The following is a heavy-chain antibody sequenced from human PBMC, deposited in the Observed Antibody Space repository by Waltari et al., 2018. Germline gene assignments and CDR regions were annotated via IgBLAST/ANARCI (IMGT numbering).Heavy chain of an antibody. V-gene: IGHV1-69*01. D-gene: IGHD6-6*01. CDR3: ATVRAARPY. Sequence: QVQLVQSGAEVKKPGSSVKVSCKVSGSTFSNFAISWVRQAPGQGLEWMGGIIPKFGAASYAQGFQDRVTITADGSTTTVYMDVTSLRSDDTAVYYCATVRAARPYWGQGTLVTVSS. CDR2: IIPKFGAA. J-gene: IGHJ4*02. CDR1: GSTFSNFA.